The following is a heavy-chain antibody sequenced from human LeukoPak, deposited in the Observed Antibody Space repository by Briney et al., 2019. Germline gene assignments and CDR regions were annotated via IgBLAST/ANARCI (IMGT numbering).Heavy chain of an antibody. J-gene: IGHJ3*02. CDR2: IYYSGST. D-gene: IGHD3-22*01. CDR1: GGSISSSSYS. Sequence: TSETLSLTCTVSGGSISSSSYSWGWIRQPPGKGLEWIGSIYYSGSTNYNPSLKSRVTISLDTSKNQFSLKLSSVTAADTAVYYCARPGYYDGHDAFDIWGQGTMVTVSS. V-gene: IGHV4-39*07. CDR3: ARPGYYDGHDAFDI.